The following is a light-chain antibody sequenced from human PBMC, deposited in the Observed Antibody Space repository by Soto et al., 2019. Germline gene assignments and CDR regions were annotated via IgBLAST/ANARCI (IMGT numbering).Light chain of an antibody. V-gene: IGKV3-15*01. CDR1: QSVSSK. J-gene: IGKJ1*01. CDR3: QHYNGWPPSWT. Sequence: EIVMTQSPATLSVSPGERATLSCSASQSVSSKLAWYQQKPGEAPSVLIFGASTRATGIPARCSGSGSRTEFTLTIRCLPFENFAVYYCQHYNGWPPSWTFGKGTSVQI. CDR2: GAS.